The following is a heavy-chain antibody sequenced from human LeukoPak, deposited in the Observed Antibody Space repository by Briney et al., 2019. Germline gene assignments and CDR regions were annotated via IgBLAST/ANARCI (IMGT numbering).Heavy chain of an antibody. V-gene: IGHV1-69*05. Sequence: SVKVSCKASGGTFSSYAISWVRQAPGQGLEWMGGIIPIFGTANYAQKFQGRVTITTGESTSTAYMELSSLRSEDTAVYYCANYYYDSSGYLYGYFDYWGQGTLVTVSS. CDR1: GGTFSSYA. J-gene: IGHJ4*02. D-gene: IGHD3-22*01. CDR3: ANYYYDSSGYLYGYFDY. CDR2: IIPIFGTA.